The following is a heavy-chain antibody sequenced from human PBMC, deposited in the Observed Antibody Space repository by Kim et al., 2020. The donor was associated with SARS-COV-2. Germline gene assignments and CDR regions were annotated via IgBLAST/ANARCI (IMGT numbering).Heavy chain of an antibody. D-gene: IGHD6-19*01. V-gene: IGHV3-9*01. CDR3: AKEAAVAGYLDY. J-gene: IGHJ4*02. Sequence: GGSLRLSCAASGFTFDDYAMHWVRQAPGKGLEWVSDISWNSGSIGYADSVKGRFTISRDNAKNSLYLQMNSLRAEDTALYYCAKEAAVAGYLDYWGQG. CDR2: ISWNSGSI. CDR1: GFTFDDYA.